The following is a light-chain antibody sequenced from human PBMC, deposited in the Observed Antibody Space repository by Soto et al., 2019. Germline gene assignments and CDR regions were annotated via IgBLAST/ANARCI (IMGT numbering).Light chain of an antibody. CDR1: QSVSSY. J-gene: IGKJ4*01. CDR3: QQRTDWPLT. Sequence: EIVLTQSPATLSLSPGERATLSCRARQSVSSYLAWYQQKPGQAPRLLIYDASNRGTGIPARFSGSGSGTDFTLTISSLEPEDFAVYYCQQRTDWPLTFGGGTKVEI. V-gene: IGKV3-11*01. CDR2: DAS.